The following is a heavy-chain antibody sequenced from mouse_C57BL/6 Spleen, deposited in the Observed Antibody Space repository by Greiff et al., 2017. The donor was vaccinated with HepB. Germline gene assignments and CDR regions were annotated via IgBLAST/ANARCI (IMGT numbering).Heavy chain of an antibody. CDR1: GYAFSSSW. CDR3: ARKDYVGSLYYFDY. D-gene: IGHD1-1*01. V-gene: IGHV1-82*01. CDR2: IYPGDGDT. Sequence: VQLQQSGPELVKPGASVKISCKASGYAFSSSWMNWVKQRPGKGLEWIGRIYPGDGDTNYNGKFKGKAKLTADKSSSTAYMQLSSLTSEDSAVYFCARKDYVGSLYYFDYWGQGTTLTVSS. J-gene: IGHJ2*01.